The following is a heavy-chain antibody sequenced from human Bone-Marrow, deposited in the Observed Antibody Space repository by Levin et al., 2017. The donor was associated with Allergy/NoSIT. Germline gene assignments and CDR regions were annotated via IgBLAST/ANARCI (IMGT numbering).Heavy chain of an antibody. D-gene: IGHD3-16*02. CDR3: ARHDSYHDTYHFDL. CDR2: IFPSDSDT. V-gene: IGHV5-51*01. Sequence: GGSLRLSCKTSGYRFSSHWLGWVRQMPGKGLEWMGMIFPSDSDTRYSPSFRGHVTFSANKSIDPAYLQGGSMKATDTALYYCARHDSYHDTYHFDLWGPGTQVSVSS. J-gene: IGHJ4*02. CDR1: GYRFSSHW.